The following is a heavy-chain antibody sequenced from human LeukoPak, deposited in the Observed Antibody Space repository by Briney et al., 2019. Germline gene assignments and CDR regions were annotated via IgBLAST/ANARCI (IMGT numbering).Heavy chain of an antibody. V-gene: IGHV3-33*06. CDR2: IWYDGSNK. CDR1: GFTFSSYG. CDR3: AKASRWLQLPHYFDS. Sequence: PGGSLRLSCAASGFTFSSYGMHSVRQAPGKGLEWVAVIWYDGSNKYYADSVKGRFTISRDNSKNTLYLQMNSLRAEDTAVYYCAKASRWLQLPHYFDSWGQGTLVTVSS. D-gene: IGHD5-24*01. J-gene: IGHJ4*02.